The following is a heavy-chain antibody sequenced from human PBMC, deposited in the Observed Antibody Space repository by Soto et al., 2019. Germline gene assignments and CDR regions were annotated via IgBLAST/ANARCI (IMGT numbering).Heavy chain of an antibody. Sequence: ASETLSLTCTVSGDSISSAVSYWSWVRQPPGKGLEWIGETNGEGSAFYNPSLKTRVAISLDTPKNQFSLKLSSMTAADTAVYYCARESNLHVFDYWGQGTLVTVSS. CDR1: GDSISSAVSY. CDR2: TNGEGSA. J-gene: IGHJ4*02. V-gene: IGHV4-30-4*01. CDR3: ARESNLHVFDY.